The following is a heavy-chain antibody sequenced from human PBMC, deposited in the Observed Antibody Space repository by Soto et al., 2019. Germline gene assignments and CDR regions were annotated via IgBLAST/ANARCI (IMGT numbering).Heavy chain of an antibody. CDR3: ARGLKNYYGTDI. CDR1: GFTFSIYW. V-gene: IGHV3-74*01. Sequence: PGGSLRLSCAASGFTFSIYWMHWVRQAPGKGLVWVSRINSDGSSTSYADSVKGRFTISRDNAKNTLYLQMDSLRAEDTAVFYCARGLKNYYGTDIWGQGTTVTVSS. J-gene: IGHJ6*02. CDR2: INSDGSST.